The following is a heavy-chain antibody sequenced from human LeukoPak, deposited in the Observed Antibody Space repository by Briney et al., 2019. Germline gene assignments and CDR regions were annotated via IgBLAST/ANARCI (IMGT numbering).Heavy chain of an antibody. CDR1: GGSIRSSYYY. V-gene: IGHV4-39*01. D-gene: IGHD3-22*01. J-gene: IGHJ4*02. Sequence: PSETLSLTCTVSGGSIRSSYYYWGWIRQPPGKGLEWIGSIYYSGSTYYNPSLKSRVTISVDTSKNQFSLKLSSVTAADTAVYYCARHKILGGSGYYLSGTNYFDYWGQGTLVTVSS. CDR2: IYYSGST. CDR3: ARHKILGGSGYYLSGTNYFDY.